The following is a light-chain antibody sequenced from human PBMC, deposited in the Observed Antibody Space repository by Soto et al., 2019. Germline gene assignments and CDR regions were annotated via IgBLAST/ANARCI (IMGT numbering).Light chain of an antibody. CDR3: IQALQTPRT. CDR1: QSLLHSSGDNY. CDR2: LGS. J-gene: IGKJ2*01. Sequence: DIVMPQSPLSLPVTPGAPASISCRSSQSLLHSSGDNYLDWYLQKPGQSPQLLIYLGSNRASGVPDRFSGIGSGRDFTLKISTVYAEDVGGYYCIQALQTPRTFGQGTKPEIK. V-gene: IGKV2-28*01.